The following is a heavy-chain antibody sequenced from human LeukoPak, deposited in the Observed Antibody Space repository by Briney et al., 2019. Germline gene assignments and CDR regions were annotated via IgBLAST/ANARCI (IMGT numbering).Heavy chain of an antibody. CDR1: GGSISSSSYY. Sequence: SETLSLTCTVSGGSISSSSYYWGWIRQPPGKGLEWIGYIYYSGSTNYNPSLKSRVTISVDTSKNQFSLKLSSVTAADTAVYYCARDVSHNWFDPWGQGTLVTVSS. V-gene: IGHV4-61*01. CDR3: ARDVSHNWFDP. J-gene: IGHJ5*02. CDR2: IYYSGST.